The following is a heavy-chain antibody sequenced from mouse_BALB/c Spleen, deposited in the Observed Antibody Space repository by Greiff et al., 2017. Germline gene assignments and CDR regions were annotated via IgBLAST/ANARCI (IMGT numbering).Heavy chain of an antibody. Sequence: EVQLVESGGGLVKPGGSLKLSCAASGFTFSSYAMSWVRQTPEKRLEWVASISSGGSTYYPDSVKGRFTISRDNARNILYLQMSSLRSEDTAMYYCARGDYPFAYWGQGTLVTVSA. J-gene: IGHJ3*01. CDR2: ISSGGST. CDR1: GFTFSSYA. D-gene: IGHD2-4*01. CDR3: ARGDYPFAY. V-gene: IGHV5-6-5*01.